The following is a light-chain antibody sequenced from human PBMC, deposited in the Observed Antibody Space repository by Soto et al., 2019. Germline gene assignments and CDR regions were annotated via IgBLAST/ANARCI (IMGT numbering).Light chain of an antibody. V-gene: IGKV1-8*01. Sequence: AIRMTQSPSSFSASTGDRVTITCRASQGISSYLAWYQQKPGKAPKLLIYAASTLQSGVPSRFSGSGSGTDFTLTISCLQSEDFATYYCQQYYSYPLSFVPGTKVVIK. CDR2: AAS. CDR3: QQYYSYPLS. J-gene: IGKJ3*01. CDR1: QGISSY.